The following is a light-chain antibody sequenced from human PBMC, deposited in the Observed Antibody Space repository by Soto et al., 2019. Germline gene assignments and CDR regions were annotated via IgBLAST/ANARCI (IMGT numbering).Light chain of an antibody. V-gene: IGKV3-20*01. CDR1: HRVSSY. CDR3: QQYGSSPTT. CDR2: GAS. J-gene: IGKJ5*01. Sequence: EIVLTQSPATLSVSPGESATLSCSASHRVSSYLAWYQQKPGQAPRLLIYGASSRATGIPDRFSGSGSGTDFTLTISRLEPEDFAVYSCQQYGSSPTTFGQGTHWRL.